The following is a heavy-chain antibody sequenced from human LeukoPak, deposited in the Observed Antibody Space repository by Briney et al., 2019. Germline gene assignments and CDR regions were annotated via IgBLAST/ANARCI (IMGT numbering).Heavy chain of an antibody. D-gene: IGHD5-18*01. Sequence: SVKVSCKASGGTFSSYAISWVRQAPGQGLEWMGGIIPIFGTANYAQKFQGRVTITTDESTSTAYMELSNLRAEDTDVYYCARAVDTAMTAINWGQGTLVTVSS. J-gene: IGHJ4*02. CDR2: IIPIFGTA. CDR3: ARAVDTAMTAIN. V-gene: IGHV1-69*05. CDR1: GGTFSSYA.